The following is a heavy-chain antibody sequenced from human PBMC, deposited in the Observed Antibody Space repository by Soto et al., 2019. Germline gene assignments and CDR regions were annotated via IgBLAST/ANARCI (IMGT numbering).Heavy chain of an antibody. Sequence: GGSLRLSCAASGFTFSSFHMNWVRQAPGRGLEWVAYITSSSDTIYYSDSVKGRFTISRDNGKNSLFLQMNSLRDEDTAVYYCATDGAAGSVMGVWGQGTTVTVSS. CDR3: ATDGAAGSVMGV. J-gene: IGHJ6*02. CDR2: ITSSSDTI. V-gene: IGHV3-48*02. D-gene: IGHD6-13*01. CDR1: GFTFSSFH.